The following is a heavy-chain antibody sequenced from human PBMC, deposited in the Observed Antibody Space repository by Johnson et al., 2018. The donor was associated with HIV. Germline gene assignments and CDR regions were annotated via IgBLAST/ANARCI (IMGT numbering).Heavy chain of an antibody. CDR3: AKDRVLGNQDDAFDM. D-gene: IGHD7-27*01. V-gene: IGHV3-33*06. J-gene: IGHJ3*02. CDR1: GFTFSSFG. Sequence: QVQLVESGGGVVQPGRSLRLSCAASGFTFSSFGMHWVRQAPGKGLECVAVIWYDGTNKYYADSVKGRFSISRDNSKNTLYLQMNSLRAEDTAVYYCAKDRVLGNQDDAFDMWGQGTMVTVSS. CDR2: IWYDGTNK.